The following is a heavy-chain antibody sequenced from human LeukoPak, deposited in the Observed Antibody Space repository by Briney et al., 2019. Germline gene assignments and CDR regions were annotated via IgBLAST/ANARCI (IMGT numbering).Heavy chain of an antibody. CDR2: IIPIFGTA. V-gene: IGHV1-69*01. D-gene: IGHD2-2*02. Sequence: SVKVSCKASGGTFRSYAISWVRQAPGQGLEWMGGIIPIFGTANYAQKFQGRVTITADESTSTAYMELSSLRSEDTAVYYCARDWYCSSSICYTDRNWFDPWGQGTLVTVSS. CDR1: GGTFRSYA. CDR3: ARDWYCSSSICYTDRNWFDP. J-gene: IGHJ5*02.